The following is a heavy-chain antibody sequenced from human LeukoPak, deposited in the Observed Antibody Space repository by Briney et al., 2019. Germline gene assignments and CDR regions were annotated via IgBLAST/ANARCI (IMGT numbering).Heavy chain of an antibody. CDR1: GFTFSTDW. V-gene: IGHV3-74*01. Sequence: GGSLRLSCAASGFTFSTDWMPRVRRAPGKGLVWVSRINSDGSSTSYADSVKGRFTISRDNAKNTLYLQMNTLRVEDTAVYYCARDPSGSSTTSFDYWGQGTLVTVSS. J-gene: IGHJ4*02. CDR3: ARDPSGSSTTSFDY. CDR2: INSDGSST. D-gene: IGHD1/OR15-1a*01.